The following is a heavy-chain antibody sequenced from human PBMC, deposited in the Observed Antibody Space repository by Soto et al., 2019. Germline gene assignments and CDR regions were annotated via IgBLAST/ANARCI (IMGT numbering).Heavy chain of an antibody. CDR2: IKQDGSEK. J-gene: IGHJ6*03. CDR1: GFTFSSYW. D-gene: IGHD6-19*01. CDR3: ARDDSGWRYYYYYMDV. V-gene: IGHV3-7*01. Sequence: VQLVESGGGLVQPGGSLRLSCAASGFTFSSYWMSWVRQAPGKGLEWVANIKQDGSEKYYVDSVKGRFTISRDNAKNSLYLQMNSLRAEDTAVYYCARDDSGWRYYYYYMDVWGKGTTVTVSS.